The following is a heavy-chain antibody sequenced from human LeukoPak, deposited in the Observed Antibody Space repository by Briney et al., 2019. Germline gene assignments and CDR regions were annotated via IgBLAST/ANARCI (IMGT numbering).Heavy chain of an antibody. J-gene: IGHJ4*02. CDR3: ARDLVLSGYSYGLDY. CDR2: IYSGGST. Sequence: GGSLRLSCAASGFIFSTYPMNWVRQAPGKGLEWVSVIYSGGSTYYADSVKGRFTISRDNSKNTLYLQMNSLRAEDTAVYYCARDLVLSGYSYGLDYWGQGTLVTVSS. D-gene: IGHD5-18*01. V-gene: IGHV3-53*01. CDR1: GFIFSTYP.